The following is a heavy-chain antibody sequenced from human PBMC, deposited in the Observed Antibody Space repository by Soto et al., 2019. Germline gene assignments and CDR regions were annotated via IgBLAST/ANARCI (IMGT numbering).Heavy chain of an antibody. CDR1: GGSISSGGYS. CDR2: IYHSGST. Sequence: PSETLSLTCSVSGGSISSGGYSWNWIRHPPGKGLEWIGYIYHSGSTYYNPSLNSRVTISVDRSKNQFSLKLSSVTSADTAVYYCARGRLEDSSSWYWFDPWGQGTLVTVAS. D-gene: IGHD6-13*01. J-gene: IGHJ5*02. CDR3: ARGRLEDSSSWYWFDP. V-gene: IGHV4-30-2*01.